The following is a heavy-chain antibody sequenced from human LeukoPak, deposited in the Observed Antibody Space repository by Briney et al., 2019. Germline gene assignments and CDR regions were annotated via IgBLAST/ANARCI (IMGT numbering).Heavy chain of an antibody. D-gene: IGHD6-13*01. J-gene: IGHJ4*02. CDR2: ISNDGSNK. CDR3: AKRFEYSSSWYLDFDY. Sequence: QVQLVESGGGVVQPGRSLRLSCAASGFTFSSYGMHWVRQAPGKGLEWVAVISNDGSNKYYADSVKGRFTISRDNSKNTLYLQMNSLRAEDTAVYYCAKRFEYSSSWYLDFDYWGQGTLVTVSS. V-gene: IGHV3-30*18. CDR1: GFTFSSYG.